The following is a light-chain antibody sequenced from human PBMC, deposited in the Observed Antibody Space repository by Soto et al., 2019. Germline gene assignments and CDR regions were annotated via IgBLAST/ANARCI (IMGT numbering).Light chain of an antibody. CDR2: DNN. CDR3: SVWDSDLKVVL. J-gene: IGLJ3*02. CDR1: DSNIESNY. Sequence: QSVLTQPPSVSAAPGQKVTISCSGDDSNIESNYVSWYQQFPGSAPKLLIYDNNQRPSWIADRFSGSKSGTSATLDITGVQTGDEATYYCSVWDSDLKVVLFGGGTKLTVL. V-gene: IGLV1-51*01.